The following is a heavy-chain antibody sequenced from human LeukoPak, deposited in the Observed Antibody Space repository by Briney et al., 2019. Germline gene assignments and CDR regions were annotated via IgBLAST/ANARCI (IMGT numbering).Heavy chain of an antibody. CDR1: GYTFTSYD. Sequence: ASVKVSCKASGYTFTSYDINWVRQATGQGLEWMGWMNPNSGNTGYAQKFQGRVTITRNTSISTAYMELSSLRSEDTAVYYCARVAGGSGWYQVEYLDYWGQGTLVTVSS. V-gene: IGHV1-8*03. CDR2: MNPNSGNT. J-gene: IGHJ4*02. D-gene: IGHD6-19*01. CDR3: ARVAGGSGWYQVEYLDY.